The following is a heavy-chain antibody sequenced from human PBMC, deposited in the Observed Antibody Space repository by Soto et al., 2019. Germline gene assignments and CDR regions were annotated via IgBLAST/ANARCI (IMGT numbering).Heavy chain of an antibody. CDR1: GFTFSTFA. Sequence: PGGSLRLSCAASGFTFSTFAMSWVRQTPGKGLEWVSGITNSGGTTNYADSVKGRFTISRDNSESTLYLQMNSLTVEDTAVYYCAKDRCLTTDCHFDYWGQGTLVTVS. D-gene: IGHD3-9*01. J-gene: IGHJ4*02. V-gene: IGHV3-23*01. CDR2: ITNSGGTT. CDR3: AKDRCLTTDCHFDY.